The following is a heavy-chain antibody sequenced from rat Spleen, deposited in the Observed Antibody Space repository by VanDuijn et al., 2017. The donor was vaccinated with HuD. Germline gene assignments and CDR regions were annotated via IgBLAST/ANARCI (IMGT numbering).Heavy chain of an antibody. J-gene: IGHJ2*01. CDR2: IWSGGTS. V-gene: IGHV2-15*01. CDR3: ARDGTY. Sequence: QVQLKESGPGLVQPSQTLSLTCTVSGFSLTSYTVSWVRQPPGKGLEWMGAIWSGGTSDYNSVLKSRLRISRDTSKNQAFLKMDDLHTEDTATYFCARDGTYWGQGVMVTVSS. CDR1: GFSLTSYT.